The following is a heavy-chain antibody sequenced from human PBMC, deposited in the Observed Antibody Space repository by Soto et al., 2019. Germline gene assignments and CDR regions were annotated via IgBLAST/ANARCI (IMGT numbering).Heavy chain of an antibody. D-gene: IGHD2-15*01. CDR1: GFIVSDTY. CDR2: ISNRGDT. V-gene: IGHV3-66*01. J-gene: IGHJ3*02. CDR3: AGEPRCCRGGSCSITGDAFDI. Sequence: EVQLVESGGGLVQPGGSLRLSCTASGFIVSDTYMNWVRQAPGKGLEWVSVISNRGDTHYADSVRGRFSLSRDIADNTLHLQMNNLRVEDTAVYYCAGEPRCCRGGSCSITGDAFDIWGQGTMVTVSS.